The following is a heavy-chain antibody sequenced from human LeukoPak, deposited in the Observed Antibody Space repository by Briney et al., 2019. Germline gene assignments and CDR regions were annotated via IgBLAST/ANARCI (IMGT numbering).Heavy chain of an antibody. CDR3: ARLFRSGSYYTPLDY. V-gene: IGHV4-59*08. Sequence: SETLSLTCTVSGGSISSDYWTWIRQPPGKGLEWIAYIYYSGSTNYNPSLKSRVTISLDTSKNQFSLKLSSVTAADTAVYYFARLFRSGSYYTPLDYLGQGSLVTVCS. CDR2: IYYSGST. J-gene: IGHJ4*02. CDR1: GGSISSDY. D-gene: IGHD3-10*01.